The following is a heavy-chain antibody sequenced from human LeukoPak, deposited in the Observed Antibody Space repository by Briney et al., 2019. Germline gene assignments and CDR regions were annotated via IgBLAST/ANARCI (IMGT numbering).Heavy chain of an antibody. J-gene: IGHJ4*02. CDR1: GDFISIYY. D-gene: IGHD4-17*01. V-gene: IGHV4-4*07. CDR3: ARNVTMTVSGTKFNYFDY. CDR2: IYTSGNT. Sequence: SETLSLTCTVSGDFISIYYWSWIRQPAGKGLEWIGRIYTSGNTNYNPSLKSRVTMSVDTSKTQFSLKLSSVTAADTAVYYCARNVTMTVSGTKFNYFDYWGQGTLVTVSS.